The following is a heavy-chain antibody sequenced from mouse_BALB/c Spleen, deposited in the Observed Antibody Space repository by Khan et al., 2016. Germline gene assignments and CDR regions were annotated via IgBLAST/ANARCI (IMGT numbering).Heavy chain of an antibody. J-gene: IGHJ4*01. Sequence: EVQLQESGPGLVKPSQSLSLTCTVTGYSITSDYAWNWIRQFPGNKLEWMGYISYSGSTSYNPSLKSRISITRDTSKHQFFLQLNSVTTEDTATYDCARGDYWGQGTSVTVSS. CDR2: ISYSGST. V-gene: IGHV3-2*02. CDR1: GYSITSDYA. CDR3: ARGDY.